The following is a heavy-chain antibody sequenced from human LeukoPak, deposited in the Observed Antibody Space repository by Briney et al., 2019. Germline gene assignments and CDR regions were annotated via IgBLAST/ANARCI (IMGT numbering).Heavy chain of an antibody. CDR3: ARGRPLDV. J-gene: IGHJ6*02. Sequence: ASVTVSCTVSGYTLTELSMHWVRQAPGKGLEWMGGIIPIFGTANYAQKFQGRVTITADESTSTAYMELSSLRSEDTAVYYCARGRPLDVWGQGTTVTVSS. CDR1: GYTLTELS. V-gene: IGHV1-69*13. CDR2: IIPIFGTA.